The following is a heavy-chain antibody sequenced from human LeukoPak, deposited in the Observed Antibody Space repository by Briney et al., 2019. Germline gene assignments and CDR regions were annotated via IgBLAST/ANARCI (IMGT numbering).Heavy chain of an antibody. CDR2: LSYDGSNK. Sequence: GGSLRLSCAASGLTFSGYGIHWVRQAPGKGPEWVAFLSYDGSNKFYADSVKGRFTISGDSSKNTLYLQMNALRGDDTAVYYCARAAYGRSFDIWGQGTMVTVSS. J-gene: IGHJ3*02. CDR1: GLTFSGYG. CDR3: ARAAYGRSFDI. V-gene: IGHV3-33*01. D-gene: IGHD3-10*01.